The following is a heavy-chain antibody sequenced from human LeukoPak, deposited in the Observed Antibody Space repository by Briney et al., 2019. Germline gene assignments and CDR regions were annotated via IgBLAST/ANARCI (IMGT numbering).Heavy chain of an antibody. CDR2: ISYDGSNK. D-gene: IGHD6-13*01. CDR1: GFTFSSYA. CDR3: AKGLSSSYYYYYGMDV. Sequence: GGSLRLSCAASGFTFSSYAMHWVRQAPGKGLEWVAVISYDGSNKYYADSVKGRFTISRDNSKNTLYLQMNSLRAEDTAVYYCAKGLSSSYYYYYGMDVWGQGTTVTVSS. V-gene: IGHV3-30-3*01. J-gene: IGHJ6*02.